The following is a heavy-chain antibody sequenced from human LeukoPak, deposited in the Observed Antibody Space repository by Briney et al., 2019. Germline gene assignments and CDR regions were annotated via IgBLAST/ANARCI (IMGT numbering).Heavy chain of an antibody. Sequence: SETLSLTCTVSGGSISGYYLGWIRQSPEKGLEWIGYIYDSGTTNYNPSLKSRVLMSVDTSKTQVSLKVKSVTAADTAVYYCARGWDTGYGYYGMDVWGQGTTVTVSS. V-gene: IGHV4-59*01. CDR2: IYDSGTT. CDR3: ARGWDTGYGYYGMDV. J-gene: IGHJ6*02. CDR1: GGSISGYY. D-gene: IGHD5-18*01.